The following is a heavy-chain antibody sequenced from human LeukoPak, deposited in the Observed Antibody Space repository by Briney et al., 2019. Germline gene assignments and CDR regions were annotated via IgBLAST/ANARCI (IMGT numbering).Heavy chain of an antibody. CDR2: IYSGGST. J-gene: IGHJ4*02. D-gene: IGHD3-10*01. CDR1: GFNFHDYA. CDR3: ARGGISMVRGVDY. V-gene: IGHV3-66*01. Sequence: PGGSLRLSCSGSGFNFHDYAVTWVRQAPGKGLEWVSVIYSGGSTYYADSVKGRFTISRDNSKNTLYLQMNSLRAEDTAVYYCARGGISMVRGVDYWGQGTLVTVSS.